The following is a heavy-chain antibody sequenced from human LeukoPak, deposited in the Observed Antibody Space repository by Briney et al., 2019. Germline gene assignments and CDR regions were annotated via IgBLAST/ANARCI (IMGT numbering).Heavy chain of an antibody. CDR2: IYYSGST. D-gene: IGHD5-18*01. CDR3: ARGGYSYGYGPYYYYMDV. J-gene: IGHJ6*03. Sequence: SETLSLTCTVSGGSISSYYWSWVRQPPGKGLEWIGYIYYSGSTNYNPSLKSRVTISVDTSKNQFSLKLSSVTAADTAVYYCARGGYSYGYGPYYYYMDVWGKGTTVTVSS. CDR1: GGSISSYY. V-gene: IGHV4-59*01.